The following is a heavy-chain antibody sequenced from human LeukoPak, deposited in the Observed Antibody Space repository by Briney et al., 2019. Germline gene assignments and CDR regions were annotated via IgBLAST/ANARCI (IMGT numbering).Heavy chain of an antibody. Sequence: GGSLRLSCAASGFTFSSYGMHWVRQAPGKGLEWVAVIWYDGSNKYYADSVKGRFTISRDNSKNTLYLQMNSLRAEDTAVYYCARDRNTMIVVVEGDAFDIWGQGTMVTVSS. CDR1: GFTFSSYG. CDR2: IWYDGSNK. CDR3: ARDRNTMIVVVEGDAFDI. V-gene: IGHV3-33*01. J-gene: IGHJ3*02. D-gene: IGHD3-22*01.